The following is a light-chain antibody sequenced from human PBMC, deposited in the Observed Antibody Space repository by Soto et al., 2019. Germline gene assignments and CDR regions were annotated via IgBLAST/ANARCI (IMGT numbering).Light chain of an antibody. CDR1: QSVSSN. J-gene: IGKJ4*01. CDR2: GAS. Sequence: EIVMTQSPATLSVSPGEGATLACRGSQSVSSNLAWYQQKPGQAPRPLIYGASSRATGIPDRFSGSGSGTDFTLTISRLEPEDFAVYYCQQYGSSPLTFGGGTKVDI. V-gene: IGKV3-20*01. CDR3: QQYGSSPLT.